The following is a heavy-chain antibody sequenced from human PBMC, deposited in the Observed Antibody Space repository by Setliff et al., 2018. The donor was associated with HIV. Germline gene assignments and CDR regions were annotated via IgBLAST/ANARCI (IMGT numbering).Heavy chain of an antibody. Sequence: ASVKVSCKASGYSFASYDITWVRQAPGQGLEWMGWISPYNGNTNYAQKLQGRVTMTTDTSKSTAYMELSRLTSDDTAVYYCAKGVTLIRGPMEVWGFDSWGQGSLVTVSS. D-gene: IGHD3-10*01. V-gene: IGHV1-18*01. CDR3: AKGVTLIRGPMEVWGFDS. CDR1: GYSFASYD. CDR2: ISPYNGNT. J-gene: IGHJ4*02.